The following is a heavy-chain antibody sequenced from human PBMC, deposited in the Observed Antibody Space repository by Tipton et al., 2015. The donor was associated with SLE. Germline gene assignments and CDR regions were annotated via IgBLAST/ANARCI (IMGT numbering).Heavy chain of an antibody. CDR2: IYYSGST. CDR3: ACQLGNRDYFDY. CDR1: GASISSYY. J-gene: IGHJ4*02. V-gene: IGHV4-59*01. Sequence: TLSLTCTVSGASISSYYWSWIRQPPGKGLEWIGYIYYSGSTNYNPSLKSRVTISVDTSKNQFSLKLSSVTAADTAVYYCACQLGNRDYFDYWGQGTLVTVSS. D-gene: IGHD7-27*01.